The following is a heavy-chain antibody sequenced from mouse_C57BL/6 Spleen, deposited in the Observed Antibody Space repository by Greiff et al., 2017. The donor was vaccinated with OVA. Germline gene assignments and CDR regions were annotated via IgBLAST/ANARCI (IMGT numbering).Heavy chain of an antibody. CDR1: GYAFSSSW. J-gene: IGHJ3*01. Sequence: QVQLQQSGPELVKPGASVKISCKASGYAFSSSWLNWVKQRPGKGLEWIGRIYPGDGDTNYNGKFKGKATLTADKSSSTAYMQLSSLTSEDSAVYFCARDSNPYWGQGTLVTVSA. V-gene: IGHV1-82*01. D-gene: IGHD2-5*01. CDR2: IYPGDGDT. CDR3: ARDSNPY.